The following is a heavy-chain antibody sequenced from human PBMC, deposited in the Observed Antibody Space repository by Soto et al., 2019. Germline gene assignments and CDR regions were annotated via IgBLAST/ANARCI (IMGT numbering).Heavy chain of an antibody. V-gene: IGHV3-30*04. CDR3: AREWSTSGDLDY. CDR1: GFTFSSHS. Sequence: QVQLVESGGGVVQPGRSLRLSCAASGFTFSSHSIQWVRQAPGKGLEWVAVKYYADSVKGRFTISRDNSKNTAYLQMNSLSAEDTAVFYCAREWSTSGDLDYWGQGTLVIVSS. J-gene: IGHJ4*02. D-gene: IGHD3-10*01. CDR2: K.